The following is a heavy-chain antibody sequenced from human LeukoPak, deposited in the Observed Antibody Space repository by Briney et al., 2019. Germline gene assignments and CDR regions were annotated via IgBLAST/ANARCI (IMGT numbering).Heavy chain of an antibody. D-gene: IGHD3-22*01. CDR1: GFTVSSNY. Sequence: GGSLRLSCAASGFTVSSNYMSWVRQAPGKGLEWVSAISGSGGNTYYADSVKGRFTISRDNSKNALYLQMNSLRVEDTAVYFCARGPNSGDYYSDAFDIWGQGTMVTVSS. CDR3: ARGPNSGDYYSDAFDI. J-gene: IGHJ3*02. V-gene: IGHV3-23*01. CDR2: ISGSGGNT.